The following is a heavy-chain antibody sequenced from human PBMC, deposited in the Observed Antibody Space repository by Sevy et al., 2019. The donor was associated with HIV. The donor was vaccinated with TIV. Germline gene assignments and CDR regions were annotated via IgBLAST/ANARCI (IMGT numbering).Heavy chain of an antibody. D-gene: IGHD3-22*01. CDR1: GGSFSGYY. CDR3: ARRRNYYYDASGISCAFGI. V-gene: IGHV4-34*01. CDR2: INHSGST. Sequence: SETLSLTCAVYGGSFSGYYWSWIRQPPGKGLEWIGEINHSGSTNYNPSLKSRVTISVDTSKNQFSLKLSSVTAAYTAVYYCARRRNYYYDASGISCAFGIWGQGTMVTGSS. J-gene: IGHJ3*02.